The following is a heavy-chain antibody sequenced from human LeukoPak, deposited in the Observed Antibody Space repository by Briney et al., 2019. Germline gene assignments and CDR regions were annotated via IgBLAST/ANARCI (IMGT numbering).Heavy chain of an antibody. CDR3: ATEASVAARPFDY. CDR1: GYTFTSYY. V-gene: IGHV1-46*01. D-gene: IGHD6-6*01. J-gene: IGHJ4*02. Sequence: ASVKVSCEASGYTFTSYYMHWVRQAPGQGLEWMGIINPSGGSTSYAQKFQGRVTMTRDTSTSTVYMELSSLRSEDTAVYYCATEASVAARPFDYWGQGTLVTVSS. CDR2: INPSGGST.